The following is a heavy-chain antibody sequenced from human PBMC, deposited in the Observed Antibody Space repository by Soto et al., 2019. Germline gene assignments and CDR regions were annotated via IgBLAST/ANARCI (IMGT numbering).Heavy chain of an antibody. CDR1: GFTFSSYA. V-gene: IGHV3-23*01. CDR3: AKFSTWQQSFYSSYGMDV. CDR2: ISGSGVNT. J-gene: IGHJ6*02. Sequence: PGGSLRLSCAASGFTFSSYAMSWVRQAPGKGLEWVSAISGSGVNTYYAGSVKGRFTISRDNSKNPFFLKMNTLRAEDRALFYFAKFSTWQQSFYSSYGMDVWGQGTTVTVSS.